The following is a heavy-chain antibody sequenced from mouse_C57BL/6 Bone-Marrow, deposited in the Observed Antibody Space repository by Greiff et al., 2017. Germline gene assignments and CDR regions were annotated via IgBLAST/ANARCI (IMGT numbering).Heavy chain of an antibody. CDR1: GYTFTSYG. V-gene: IGHV1-81*01. CDR3: AKDDGYYLRLDY. D-gene: IGHD2-3*01. J-gene: IGHJ4*01. Sequence: QVQLKQSGAELARPGASVKLSCKASGYTFTSYGISWVKQRTGQGLEWIGEIYPRSGNTYYNEKFKGKATLTADKSSSTAYMELRSLTSEDSAVYFCAKDDGYYLRLDYWGQGTSVTVSS. CDR2: IYPRSGNT.